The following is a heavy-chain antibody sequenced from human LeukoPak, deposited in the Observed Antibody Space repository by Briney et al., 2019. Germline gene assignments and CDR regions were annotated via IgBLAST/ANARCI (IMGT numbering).Heavy chain of an antibody. CDR1: VYTFTSYA. CDR3: ARGVLLWFGESPN. CDR2: INAGNGNT. D-gene: IGHD3-10*01. Sequence: SVKVSCKASVYTFTSYAMHWLRQAPGQRLEWMGWINAGNGNTKYSQKFQGRVTITRDTSASTAYMELSSLRSEDTAVYYCARGVLLWFGESPNWGQGTLVTVSS. V-gene: IGHV1-3*01. J-gene: IGHJ4*02.